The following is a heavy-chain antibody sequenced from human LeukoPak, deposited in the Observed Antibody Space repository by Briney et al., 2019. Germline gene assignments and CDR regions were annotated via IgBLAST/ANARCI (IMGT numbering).Heavy chain of an antibody. J-gene: IGHJ3*02. D-gene: IGHD3-22*01. CDR1: GFTFSSYA. V-gene: IGHV3-23*01. CDR3: AEVRYPYYFYSSGYCYDAFHI. Sequence: SGGSLRLSCAASGFTFSSYAMPWVRQAPGKGLVWVSTISGSGDTTFYADSVRGRFTISRDNAKNTLYLQVNSLSAEDTAVYYCAEVRYPYYFYSSGYCYDAFHIWGKGTMVTVS. CDR2: ISGSGDTT.